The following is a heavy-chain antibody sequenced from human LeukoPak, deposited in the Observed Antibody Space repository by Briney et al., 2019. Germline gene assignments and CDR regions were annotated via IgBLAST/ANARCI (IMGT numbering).Heavy chain of an antibody. CDR1: GFTFYDYG. D-gene: IGHD1-26*01. Sequence: GGSLRLSCAASGFTFYDYGMTWVRQAPGKGLEWVSTISGSGLSTYYADSVKGRFTISRDNSNNTVFLQMNSLRAEDTAVYFCARDRFSGSYPLDYWGQGTLVTVSS. J-gene: IGHJ4*02. CDR3: ARDRFSGSYPLDY. V-gene: IGHV3-23*01. CDR2: ISGSGLST.